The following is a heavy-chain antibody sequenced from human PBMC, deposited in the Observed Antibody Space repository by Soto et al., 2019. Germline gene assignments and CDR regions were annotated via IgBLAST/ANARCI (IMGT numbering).Heavy chain of an antibody. CDR1: GGTFSSYV. CDR2: IIPIFGTA. D-gene: IGHD5-12*01. Sequence: QVQLVQSGAEVKKPGSSVKVSCKASGGTFSSYVISWVRQAPGQGLEWMGGIIPIFGTANYAQKFQGRVTITADEFTSTAYMELSSLRSEDTAVYYCARRRWLRFGLKNYYYGMDVWGQGTTVTVSS. J-gene: IGHJ6*02. V-gene: IGHV1-69*01. CDR3: ARRRWLRFGLKNYYYGMDV.